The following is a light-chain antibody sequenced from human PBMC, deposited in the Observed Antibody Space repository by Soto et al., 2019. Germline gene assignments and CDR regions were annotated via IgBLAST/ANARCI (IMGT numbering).Light chain of an antibody. CDR3: QQYNTFPWT. CDR1: QSAISW. Sequence: DIQLTQSPSTLSASVGDRVTITCRASQSAISWLAWFQQKPGEAPNLLIYDASSLKSGVPSRFSGSGSGTEFTLTISSLQPEDFGTYYCQQYNTFPWTLGQGTKVEIK. J-gene: IGKJ1*01. V-gene: IGKV1-5*01. CDR2: DAS.